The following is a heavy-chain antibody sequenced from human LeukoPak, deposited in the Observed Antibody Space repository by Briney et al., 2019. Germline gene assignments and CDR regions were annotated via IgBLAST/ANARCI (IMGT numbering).Heavy chain of an antibody. D-gene: IGHD7-27*01. CDR2: ISGTGANT. Sequence: GESLRLSCAVSGFTFSNYVMIWVRQAPGKGLEWVSAISGTGANTFYADSVKGRFTMSRDNPKNMLYLQMNSLRAEDTALYYCAKGIRQLGNYYYYMDVWGKGTTVTVSS. V-gene: IGHV3-23*01. J-gene: IGHJ6*03. CDR1: GFTFSNYV. CDR3: AKGIRQLGNYYYYMDV.